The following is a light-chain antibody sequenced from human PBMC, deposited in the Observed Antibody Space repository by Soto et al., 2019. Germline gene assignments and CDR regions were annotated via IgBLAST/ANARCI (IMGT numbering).Light chain of an antibody. CDR1: SSDVVGYNY. Sequence: QSVLTQPASVSGSPGQSITISCTGTSSDVVGYNYVSWYQQHPGKAPKFMIYDVSNRPSGVSNRFSGSKSGNTASLTISGLQAEDEADYYCCSYTTSNTRQIVVGTGTKVTVL. V-gene: IGLV2-14*01. CDR3: CSYTTSNTRQIV. J-gene: IGLJ1*01. CDR2: DVS.